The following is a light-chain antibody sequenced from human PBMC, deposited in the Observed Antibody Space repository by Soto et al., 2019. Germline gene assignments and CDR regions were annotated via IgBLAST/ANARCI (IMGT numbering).Light chain of an antibody. Sequence: DIQMTQSPPSVSASVGDRVTITCRASQDVGKWLAWYQQKPGKAPTLLIHGASSLQSGVPPRYSGSGYGTDFTLTISSLQPEDFATYYFQQANSFTITFGQGTRLEIX. CDR3: QQANSFTIT. V-gene: IGKV1-12*01. CDR2: GAS. CDR1: QDVGKW. J-gene: IGKJ5*01.